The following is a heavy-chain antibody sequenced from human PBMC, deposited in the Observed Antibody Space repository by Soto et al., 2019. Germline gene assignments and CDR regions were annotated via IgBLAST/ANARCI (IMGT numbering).Heavy chain of an antibody. CDR2: ISDSGTT. Sequence: EVQLLESGGGLVQPGGSLRLSCAASGFTFSSYGLNWVRRAPGKGLEWVSVISDSGTTYYADSVKGRFTISRDNSKTTLYLQMSSLRAEDTAVYYCGGISVGSWGQGTLVTVSS. D-gene: IGHD6-19*01. V-gene: IGHV3-23*01. J-gene: IGHJ5*02. CDR1: GFTFSSYG. CDR3: GGISVGS.